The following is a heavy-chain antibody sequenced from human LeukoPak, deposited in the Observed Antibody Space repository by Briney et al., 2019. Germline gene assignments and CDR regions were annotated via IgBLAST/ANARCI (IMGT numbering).Heavy chain of an antibody. D-gene: IGHD5-18*01. CDR1: GFTFSDYS. CDR3: ARESGGRYSFGPWFFDL. Sequence: GGSLRLSCAASGFTFSDYSMNWVRQAPGKGLEWVSYISSSGGTIYYTDSVEGRFTISRDNARNSLDLQMNSLRDEDTAVYYCARESGGRYSFGPWFFDLWGQGTLVTVSS. CDR2: ISSSGGTI. J-gene: IGHJ4*02. V-gene: IGHV3-48*02.